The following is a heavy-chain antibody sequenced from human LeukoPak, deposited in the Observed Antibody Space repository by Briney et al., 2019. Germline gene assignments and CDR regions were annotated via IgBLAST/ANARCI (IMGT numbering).Heavy chain of an antibody. D-gene: IGHD1-14*01. Sequence: SETLSLTCTVSGGLISISTYYWGWVRQPPGKGLEWIGEISLGGSSTYNPSLKSRVTISVDTSKTQFSLKMSSVTATDTAVYYCARRRKSNDNWGQGTLVTVSS. J-gene: IGHJ4*02. V-gene: IGHV4-39*07. CDR3: ARRRKSNDN. CDR2: ISLGGSS. CDR1: GGLISISTYY.